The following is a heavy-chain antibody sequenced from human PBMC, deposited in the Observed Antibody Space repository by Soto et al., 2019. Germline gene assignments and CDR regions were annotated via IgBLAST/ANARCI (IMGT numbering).Heavy chain of an antibody. CDR3: AGPGIPAANGGWLVT. CDR1: GFTFSSYW. J-gene: IGHJ5*02. D-gene: IGHD2-2*01. V-gene: IGHV3-7*03. Sequence: EVQLVESGGGLDQPGGSLRLSCAASGFTFSSYWMNWVRQAPGKGLEWVANIKQDGGEKYYVDSVRGRFTISRDNAKNSLFLQMTPLRPEDTAVYYSAGPGIPAANGGWLVTWCQGTQLTVSS. CDR2: IKQDGGEK.